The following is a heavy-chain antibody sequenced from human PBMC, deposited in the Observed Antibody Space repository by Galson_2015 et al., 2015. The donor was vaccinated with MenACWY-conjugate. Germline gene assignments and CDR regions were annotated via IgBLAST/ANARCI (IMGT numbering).Heavy chain of an antibody. CDR3: AHSPYCSTTSCYAARAFEV. V-gene: IGHV2-5*02. CDR1: GFSLSTSSVG. CDR2: IYWDADK. Sequence: PALVSPSPALTLPCTFSGFSLSTSSVGVGWIRQPPGQDLEWLSLIYWDADKRYSPSLKSRLTITKDTSKNQVVLSMTNMDPVDTATYYCAHSPYCSTTSCYAARAFEVWGQGTVVTVSS. J-gene: IGHJ3*01. D-gene: IGHD2-2*01.